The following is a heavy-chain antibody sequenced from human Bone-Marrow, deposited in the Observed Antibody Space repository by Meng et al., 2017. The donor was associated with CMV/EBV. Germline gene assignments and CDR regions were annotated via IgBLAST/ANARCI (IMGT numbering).Heavy chain of an antibody. V-gene: IGHV3-23*01. CDR2: ISGSGGLT. CDR3: AKDSSYSNYGGYYGMDV. CDR1: GFTFSSYA. D-gene: IGHD4-11*01. Sequence: GESLKISCAASGFTFSSYAMNWVRQAPGKGLEWVSGISGSGGLTYYADSVKGRFTISRDNSKNTLYVQMNSLRAEDTAVYYCAKDSSYSNYGGYYGMDVWGQGTTVTVSS. J-gene: IGHJ6*02.